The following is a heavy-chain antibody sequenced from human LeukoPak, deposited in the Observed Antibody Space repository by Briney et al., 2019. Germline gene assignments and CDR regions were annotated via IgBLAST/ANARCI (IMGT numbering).Heavy chain of an antibody. V-gene: IGHV1-8*01. CDR1: GYTFTSYD. CDR3: ARGRRSYLVRAYYYDSSGYKYSYYYMDV. J-gene: IGHJ6*03. Sequence: ASVKVSCKASGYTFTSYDINWVRQATGQGLEWMGWMNPNSGNTGYAQKFQGRVTMTRNTSISTAYMELSSLRSEDTAVYYCARGRRSYLVRAYYYDSSGYKYSYYYMDVWGKGTTVTVSS. CDR2: MNPNSGNT. D-gene: IGHD3-22*01.